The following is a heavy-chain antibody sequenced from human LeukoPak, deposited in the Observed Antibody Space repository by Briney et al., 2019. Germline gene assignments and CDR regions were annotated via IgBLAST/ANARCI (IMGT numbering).Heavy chain of an antibody. V-gene: IGHV3-64*01. D-gene: IGHD3-3*01. CDR3: AKTPGGFWSGYPLDY. CDR1: GFTFSSYA. Sequence: GGSLRLSCAASGFTFSSYAMHWVRQAPGKGLEYVSAISSNGGSTYYANSVKGRFTISRDNSKNTLYLQMGSLRAEDMAVYYCAKTPGGFWSGYPLDYWGQGTLVTVSS. J-gene: IGHJ4*02. CDR2: ISSNGGST.